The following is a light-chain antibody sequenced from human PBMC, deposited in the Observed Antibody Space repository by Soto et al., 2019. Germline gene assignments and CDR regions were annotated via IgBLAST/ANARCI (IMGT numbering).Light chain of an antibody. Sequence: QSVLTQPPSASGSPGQTFTISCSGTSSSIGTNYVNWYQQLPGTAPKLLIYRNDQRPSGVADRFSGSKSGSSASLIISGLRSEDEADYYCGVWDESLRGWVFGGGTKVTVL. V-gene: IGLV1-47*01. J-gene: IGLJ3*02. CDR2: RND. CDR3: GVWDESLRGWV. CDR1: SSSIGTNY.